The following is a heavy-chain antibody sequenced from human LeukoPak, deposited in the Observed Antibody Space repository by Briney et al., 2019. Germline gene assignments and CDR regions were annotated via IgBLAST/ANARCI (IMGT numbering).Heavy chain of an antibody. CDR2: ISATGYTI. CDR3: ARVSRSGCWGFFDY. Sequence: GGSLRLSCAASGFTFSSNEMSWVRQAPGKGLEWVSYISATGYTIYYTDSVKGRFTISRDNAKNSLYLQMNSLRAEDTAVYYCARVSRSGCWGFFDYWGQGTLVTVSS. J-gene: IGHJ4*02. V-gene: IGHV3-48*03. CDR1: GFTFSSNE. D-gene: IGHD6-25*01.